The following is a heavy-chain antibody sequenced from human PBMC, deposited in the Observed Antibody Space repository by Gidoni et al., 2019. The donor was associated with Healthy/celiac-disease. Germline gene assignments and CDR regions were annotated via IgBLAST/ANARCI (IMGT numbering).Heavy chain of an antibody. Sequence: QVQLQESGPGLVKPSQTLSLTCPVSGVSISRGGYYWSCIRQHPGKGLEWIGYIYSSGSTYYNPSLKSRVTISVDTSKNQFSLKLSSVTAADTAVYYCARISIYGDFDYWGQGTLVTVSS. CDR1: GVSISRGGYY. CDR3: ARISIYGDFDY. V-gene: IGHV4-31*03. CDR2: IYSSGST. D-gene: IGHD4-17*01. J-gene: IGHJ4*02.